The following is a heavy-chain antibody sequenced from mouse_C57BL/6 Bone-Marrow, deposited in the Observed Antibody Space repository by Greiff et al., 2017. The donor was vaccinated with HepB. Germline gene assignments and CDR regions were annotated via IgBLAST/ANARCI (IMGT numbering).Heavy chain of an antibody. Sequence: VQRVESGPELVKPGASVKISCKASGYAFSSSWMNWVKQRPGKGLEWIGRIYPGDGDTNYNGKFKGKATLTADKSSSTAYMQLSSLTSEDSAVYFCARRSRQLRFSFDYWGQGTTLTVSS. V-gene: IGHV1-82*01. J-gene: IGHJ2*01. D-gene: IGHD3-2*02. CDR1: GYAFSSSW. CDR3: ARRSRQLRFSFDY. CDR2: IYPGDGDT.